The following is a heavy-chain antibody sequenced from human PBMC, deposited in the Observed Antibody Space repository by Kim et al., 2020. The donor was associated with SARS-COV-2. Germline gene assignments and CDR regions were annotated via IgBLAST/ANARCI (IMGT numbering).Heavy chain of an antibody. CDR2: INTDGSTT. V-gene: IGHV3-74*01. CDR1: GFTFRSYW. CDR3: VRDIQMDV. J-gene: IGHJ6*02. Sequence: GGSLRLSCAASGFTFRSYWMYWVRQTPGKGLVWVSRINTDGSTTNYAESVKGRFTISRDNAKNTLNLQMHSLRAEDTAVYYCVRDIQMDVWGQGTAVTVSS.